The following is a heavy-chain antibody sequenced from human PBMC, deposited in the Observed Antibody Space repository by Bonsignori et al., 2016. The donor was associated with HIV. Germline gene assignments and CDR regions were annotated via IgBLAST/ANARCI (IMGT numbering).Heavy chain of an antibody. CDR2: ISSSSSYI. J-gene: IGHJ4*02. Sequence: VRQAPGKGLEWVSSISSSSSYIYYADSVKGRFTISRDNAKNSLYLQMNSLRAEDTAVYYCARYGSGGDSRVVAATLYFDYWGQGTLVTVSS. CDR3: ARYGSGGDSRVVAATLYFDY. D-gene: IGHD2-15*01. V-gene: IGHV3-21*01.